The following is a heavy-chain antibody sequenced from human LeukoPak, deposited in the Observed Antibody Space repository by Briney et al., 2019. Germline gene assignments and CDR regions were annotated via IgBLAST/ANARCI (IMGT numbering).Heavy chain of an antibody. CDR2: IYYSGST. V-gene: IGHV4-59*08. CDR3: ARNKSWIQLWSTGFDP. Sequence: PSDTLSLTCTVSGGSISSYYWSWIRQPRGEGLEGGGYIYYSGSTNYNRSLKGRVTISVDTSKNKFSLKLSSVTAADTAVYYCARNKSWIQLWSTGFDPWGQGTLVTVSS. D-gene: IGHD5-18*01. J-gene: IGHJ5*02. CDR1: GGSISSYY.